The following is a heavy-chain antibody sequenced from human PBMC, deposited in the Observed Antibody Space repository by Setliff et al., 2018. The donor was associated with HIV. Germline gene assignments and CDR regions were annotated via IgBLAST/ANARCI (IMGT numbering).Heavy chain of an antibody. Sequence: SETLSLTCSVSGGSISSRSYYWGWIRQPPGKGLEWIGTITYSGNTYYRPSLKSRVTISVDTSKNQFSLRLNSVTAADTAVYYGARQSGYTRGWDIFGVVAGSFDIWGLGTMVTVSS. D-gene: IGHD3-3*01. CDR3: ARQSGYTRGWDIFGVVAGSFDI. J-gene: IGHJ3*02. CDR1: GGSISSRSYY. V-gene: IGHV4-39*01. CDR2: ITYSGNT.